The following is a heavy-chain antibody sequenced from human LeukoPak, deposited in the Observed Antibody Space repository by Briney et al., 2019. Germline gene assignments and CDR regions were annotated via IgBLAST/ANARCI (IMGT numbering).Heavy chain of an antibody. Sequence: GGSLRLSCAASGFTFSSYAMSWVRQAPGKGLEWVSAISGSGGTTYYADSVKGRFTFSRDNSKNTLYLQMSSLRAEDSAVYYCAKDPEYSSGWYLDYWGQGTLVTVSS. CDR3: AKDPEYSSGWYLDY. D-gene: IGHD6-19*01. CDR2: ISGSGGTT. J-gene: IGHJ4*02. V-gene: IGHV3-23*01. CDR1: GFTFSSYA.